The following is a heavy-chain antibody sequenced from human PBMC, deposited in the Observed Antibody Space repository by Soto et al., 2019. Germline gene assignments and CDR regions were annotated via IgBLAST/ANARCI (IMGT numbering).Heavy chain of an antibody. CDR3: VREPRYCSGGSCFIMGDAFDI. J-gene: IGHJ3*02. D-gene: IGHD2-15*01. CDR1: GFTFSSYG. V-gene: IGHV3-33*01. Sequence: GGSLRLSCAASGFTFSSYGMHWVRQAPGKGLEWVAVIWYDGSNKYYADSVKGRFTISRGSSKNTLYLQMNSLRAEDSAVYYCVREPRYCSGGSCFIMGDAFDIWGQGTMVTVSS. CDR2: IWYDGSNK.